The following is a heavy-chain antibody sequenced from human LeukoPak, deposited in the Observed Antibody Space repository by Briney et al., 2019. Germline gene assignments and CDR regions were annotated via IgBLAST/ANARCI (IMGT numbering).Heavy chain of an antibody. V-gene: IGHV1-18*01. Sequence: ASVKVSCKASGYTFTSYGISWVRQAPGQGLEWMGWISAYNGNTNYAQKLQGRVTMTTDTSTSTAYMELRSLRSDDTAVYYCARGTMITFGGVIVRPPHYYFDYWGQGTLVTVSS. CDR2: ISAYNGNT. J-gene: IGHJ4*02. D-gene: IGHD3-16*02. CDR3: ARGTMITFGGVIVRPPHYYFDY. CDR1: GYTFTSYG.